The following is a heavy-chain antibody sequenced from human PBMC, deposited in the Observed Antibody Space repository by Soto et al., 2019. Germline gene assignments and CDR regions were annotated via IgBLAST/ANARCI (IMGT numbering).Heavy chain of an antibody. D-gene: IGHD6-19*01. Sequence: QVQLVQSGAEVKKPGSSVNVSCKASGGTFSSYTISWVRQAPGQGLEWMGRIIPILGIANYAQKFQGRVTITADKSTSTAYMELSSLRSEDTAVYYCARNGIAVAGNTFDYWGQGTLVTVSS. J-gene: IGHJ4*02. CDR1: GGTFSSYT. V-gene: IGHV1-69*02. CDR3: ARNGIAVAGNTFDY. CDR2: IIPILGIA.